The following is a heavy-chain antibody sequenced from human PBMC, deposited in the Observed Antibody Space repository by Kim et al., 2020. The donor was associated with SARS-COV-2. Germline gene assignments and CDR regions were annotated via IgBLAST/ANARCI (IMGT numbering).Heavy chain of an antibody. D-gene: IGHD2-2*02. CDR2: INHSRST. Sequence: SETLSLTCAVYGGSLSGAYYWSCIRQPPGKGLEWIGEINHSRSTNYNPSLKSRVTISVDTSKNQFSLKLSSVTAADTAVYYCARGRAFCSSTTCYRTYGLDVWGQGTTVTVSS. CDR3: ARGRAFCSSTTCYRTYGLDV. CDR1: GGSLSGAYY. J-gene: IGHJ6*02. V-gene: IGHV4-34*01.